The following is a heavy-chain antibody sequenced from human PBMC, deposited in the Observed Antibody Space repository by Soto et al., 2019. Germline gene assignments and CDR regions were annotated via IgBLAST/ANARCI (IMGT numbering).Heavy chain of an antibody. J-gene: IGHJ4*02. V-gene: IGHV5-51*01. CDR2: IYPGDSDT. D-gene: IGHD5-18*01. CDR3: ARPGRIQPWPNAFDY. CDR1: GYSFTSYW. Sequence: GESLKISCKGSGYSFTSYWIGWVRQMPGKGLEWMGIIYPGDSDTRYSPSFQGQVTISADKSISTAYLQWSSLKASDTAMYYCARPGRIQPWPNAFDYWGQGTLVTVSS.